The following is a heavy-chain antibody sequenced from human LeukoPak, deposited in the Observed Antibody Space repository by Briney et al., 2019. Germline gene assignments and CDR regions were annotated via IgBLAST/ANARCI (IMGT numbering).Heavy chain of an antibody. CDR2: ISSSSSYR. CDR1: GFTFSSYS. CDR3: ARGEYDFWSGYYIGYNWFDP. J-gene: IGHJ5*02. V-gene: IGHV3-21*01. D-gene: IGHD3-3*01. Sequence: GGSLRLSCAASGFTFSSYSMNWVRQAPGKGLEWVSSISSSSSYRYYADSVKGRFTISRNNAKNSLYLQMNSLRAEDTAVYYCARGEYDFWSGYYIGYNWFDPWGQGTLVTVSS.